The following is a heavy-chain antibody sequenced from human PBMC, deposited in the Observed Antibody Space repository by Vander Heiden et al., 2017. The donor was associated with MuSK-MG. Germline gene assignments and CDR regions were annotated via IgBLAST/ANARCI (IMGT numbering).Heavy chain of an antibody. V-gene: IGHV7-4-1*02. CDR1: GYTFTSYA. Sequence: QVQLVHSGSALKKPVASGKVSCQASGYTFTSYARNWVRQAPGQGLEWMGWINTNTGNPTYAQGFTGRFVFSLDTSVSTAYLQISSLKAEDTAVYYCARVTLGSAFDIWGQGTMVTVSS. D-gene: IGHD3-10*01. CDR3: ARVTLGSAFDI. J-gene: IGHJ3*02. CDR2: INTNTGNP.